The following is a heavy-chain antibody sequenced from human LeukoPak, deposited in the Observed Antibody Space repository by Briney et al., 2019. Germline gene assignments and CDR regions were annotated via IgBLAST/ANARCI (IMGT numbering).Heavy chain of an antibody. V-gene: IGHV4-34*01. Sequence: SETLSLTCAVYGGSFSGYYWSWIRQPPGKGLEWIGEINHSGSTNYNPSLKSRVTISVDTSKNQFSLKLSSVTAADTAAYYCASFHDYGDPWGQGTLVTVSS. D-gene: IGHD4-17*01. CDR2: INHSGST. CDR3: ASFHDYGDP. CDR1: GGSFSGYY. J-gene: IGHJ5*02.